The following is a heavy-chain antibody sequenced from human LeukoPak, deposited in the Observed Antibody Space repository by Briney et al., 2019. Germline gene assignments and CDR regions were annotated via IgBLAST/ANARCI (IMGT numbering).Heavy chain of an antibody. CDR1: GFTFSRYW. CDR2: IKQDGSEK. J-gene: IGHJ6*02. D-gene: IGHD5-18*01. CDR3: ARRMSMGYSYGPDYYYYGMDV. V-gene: IGHV3-7*01. Sequence: GGSLRLSCAASGFTFSRYWMSWVRQAPGKGLEWVANIKQDGSEKYYVDSVKGRFTISRDSAKNSLYLQMNSLRAEDTAVYYCARRMSMGYSYGPDYYYYGMDVWGQGTTVTVSS.